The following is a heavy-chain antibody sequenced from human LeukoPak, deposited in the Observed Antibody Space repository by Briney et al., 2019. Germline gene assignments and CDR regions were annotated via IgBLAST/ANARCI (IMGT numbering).Heavy chain of an antibody. CDR2: INHSGST. CDR1: GGSFSGYY. D-gene: IGHD3-22*01. CDR3: ACLKSLTYYYDSSGYYQGDY. Sequence: SETLSLTCAVYGGSFSGYYWSWIRQPPGKGLEWIGAINHSGSTNYNPSLKSRVTISVDTSKTQFSLKLSSVTAADTAVYYCACLKSLTYYYDSSGYYQGDYWGQGTLVTVSS. V-gene: IGHV4-34*01. J-gene: IGHJ4*02.